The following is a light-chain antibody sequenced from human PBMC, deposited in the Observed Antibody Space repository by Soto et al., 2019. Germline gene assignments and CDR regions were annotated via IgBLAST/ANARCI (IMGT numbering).Light chain of an antibody. J-gene: IGLJ1*01. CDR3: TSYTSSGSV. V-gene: IGLV2-14*01. CDR2: EVS. CDR1: SSDVGGYNY. Sequence: QSVLTQPASVSGSPGQSITISCTGTSSDVGGYNYVSWYQQHPGKAPKLMIYEVSNRPSGVSNRFSGSKSGNTASLTISGPQAEDEADYYCTSYTSSGSVFGTGTKVTV.